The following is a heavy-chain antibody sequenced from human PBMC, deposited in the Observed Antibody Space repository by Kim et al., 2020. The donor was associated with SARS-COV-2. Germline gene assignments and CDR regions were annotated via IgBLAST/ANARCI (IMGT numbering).Heavy chain of an antibody. Sequence: YDPECQGRVSMTRDTSISTAYMELTSLRSEDTAIYYCATKFGHGAYPLHYWGQGTLVTVSS. V-gene: IGHV1-8*01. CDR3: ATKFGHGAYPLHY. J-gene: IGHJ4*02. D-gene: IGHD3-16*01.